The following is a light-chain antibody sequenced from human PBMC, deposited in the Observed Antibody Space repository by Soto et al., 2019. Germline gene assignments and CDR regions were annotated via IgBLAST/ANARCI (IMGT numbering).Light chain of an antibody. CDR2: DVS. Sequence: QSALTQPRSVSGSPGQSVAISCTGTSSDVGGYNFVSWYQQHPGKAPKLIIYDVSKRPSGVPDRFSGSKSGNTAYLTLSGLQAEDDDDYYCCSYAGSYTLWVFGGGTKVTVL. CDR3: CSYAGSYTLWV. CDR1: SSDVGGYNF. V-gene: IGLV2-11*01. J-gene: IGLJ3*02.